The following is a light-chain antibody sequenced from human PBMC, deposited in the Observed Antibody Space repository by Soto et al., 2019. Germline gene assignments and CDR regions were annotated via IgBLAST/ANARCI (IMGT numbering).Light chain of an antibody. CDR2: DAS. CDR3: QQRSSYPPFT. V-gene: IGKV3-11*01. CDR1: QSVSSY. J-gene: IGKJ3*01. Sequence: EIVLTQSPATLSLSPGERATLSCRASQSVSSYLAWYQQKPGQAPRLLIYDASNRATGIPARFSGSGSGTDFTLTISSLQPEDFSVYYCQQRSSYPPFTFGPGTKVDIK.